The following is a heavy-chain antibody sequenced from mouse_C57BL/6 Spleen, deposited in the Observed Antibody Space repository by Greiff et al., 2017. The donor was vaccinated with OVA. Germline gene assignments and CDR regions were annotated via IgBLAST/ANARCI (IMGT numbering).Heavy chain of an antibody. J-gene: IGHJ4*01. Sequence: VKLMESGAELVRPGASVTLSCKASGYTFTDYEMHWVKQTPVHGLEWIGAIDPETGGTAYNQKFKGKAILTADKSSSTAYMELRSLTSEDSAVYDCKRVYGNSLREYAMDYWGQGTSVTVSS. CDR2: IDPETGGT. D-gene: IGHD2-1*01. CDR1: GYTFTDYE. V-gene: IGHV1-15*01. CDR3: KRVYGNSLREYAMDY.